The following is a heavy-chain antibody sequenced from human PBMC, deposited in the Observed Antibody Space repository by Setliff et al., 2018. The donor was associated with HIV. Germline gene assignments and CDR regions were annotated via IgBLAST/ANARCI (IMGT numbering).Heavy chain of an antibody. CDR1: GYTFTNYY. CDR2: INPSGGRT. D-gene: IGHD5-12*01. CDR3: AREIVSTITAYDI. Sequence: ASVKVSCKASGYTFTNYYIHWVRQAPGQGLEWMGLINPSGGRTSYAQKFQGRLTMTRDTSRSTAYMELSSLKSDDTAVYYCAREIVSTITAYDIWGQGTMVTVSS. V-gene: IGHV1-46*01. J-gene: IGHJ3*02.